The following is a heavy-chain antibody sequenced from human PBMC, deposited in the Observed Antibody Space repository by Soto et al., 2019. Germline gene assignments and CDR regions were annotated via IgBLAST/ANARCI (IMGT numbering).Heavy chain of an antibody. CDR1: GFSFSSYC. D-gene: IGHD3-3*01. V-gene: IGHV3-74*01. Sequence: EVQLVESGGGLVQPGGSLRLACAASGFSFSSYCMYWVRQAPGKGLVWVSRINSDGSSTNYADSVKGRFTISRDNAKKTMYLQMKSLRAEDPAVYYCASDQFLLDNNHIGGIDYWGQGALVIVS. J-gene: IGHJ4*02. CDR2: INSDGSST. CDR3: ASDQFLLDNNHIGGIDY.